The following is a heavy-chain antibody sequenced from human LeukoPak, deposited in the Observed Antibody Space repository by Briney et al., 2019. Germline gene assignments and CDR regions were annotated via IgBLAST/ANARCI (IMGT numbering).Heavy chain of an antibody. J-gene: IGHJ4*02. CDR1: GGSFSGYY. Sequence: PSETLSLTCAVYGGSFSGYYWSWIRQPPGKGLEWIGEINHSGSTNYNPSLKSRVTISVDTSKNQFSLKLSSVTAADTAVYYCARRRLRDSSGRGIDYWGQGALVTVSS. CDR3: ARRRLRDSSGRGIDY. V-gene: IGHV4-34*01. D-gene: IGHD2-21*01. CDR2: INHSGST.